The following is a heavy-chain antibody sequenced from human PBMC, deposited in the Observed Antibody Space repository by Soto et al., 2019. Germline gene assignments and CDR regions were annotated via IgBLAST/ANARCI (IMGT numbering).Heavy chain of an antibody. J-gene: IGHJ4*02. CDR3: ARDRRKFDY. V-gene: IGHV3-48*01. D-gene: IGHD6-6*01. Sequence: EVQLVESGRGLVQPGGSLRLSCTASGFTFSSYSMNWVRQAPGKGLEWVSYISGGSNTIYYADSVKGRFTISRDNGQNSVYLQMNSLRAEGTAVYYCARDRRKFDYWGQGTLVTVSS. CDR2: ISGGSNTI. CDR1: GFTFSSYS.